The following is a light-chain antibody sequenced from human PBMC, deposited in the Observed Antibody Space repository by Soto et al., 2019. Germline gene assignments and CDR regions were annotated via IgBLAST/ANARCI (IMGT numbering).Light chain of an antibody. CDR1: QPISRW. CDR2: DAS. CDR3: LFRP. Sequence: IQRTKTLSSLSVSVGDEVTTTCRASQPISRWLAWYQQKPGRAPKLLIYDASTLESGVPSRFSGSGSETEFTFTISRLEPDDFATYFFLFRPFPQVRRLAI. V-gene: IGKV1-5*01. J-gene: IGKJ5*01.